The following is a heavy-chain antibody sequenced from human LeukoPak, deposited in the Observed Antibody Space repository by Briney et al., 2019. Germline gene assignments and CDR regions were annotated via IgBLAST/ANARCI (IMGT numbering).Heavy chain of an antibody. CDR3: ARAFRGVLRYFDWFP. CDR1: GGSFSGYY. Sequence: SETLSLTCAVYGGSFSGYYWSWSRQPPGKGLEWIGEINHSGSTNYNPSLKSRVTISVDTSKNQLSLKLSSVTAADPAVYYCARAFRGVLRYFDWFPWGQGTLVTVSS. V-gene: IGHV4-34*01. D-gene: IGHD3-9*01. CDR2: INHSGST. J-gene: IGHJ5*02.